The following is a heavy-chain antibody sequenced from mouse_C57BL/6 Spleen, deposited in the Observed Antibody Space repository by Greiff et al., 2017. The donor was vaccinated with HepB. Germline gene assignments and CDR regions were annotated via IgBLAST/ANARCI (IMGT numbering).Heavy chain of an antibody. Sequence: EVQLVESGGGLVKPGGSLKLSCAASGFTFSSYAMSWVRQTPEKRLEWVATISDGGSYTYYPDNVKGRFTISRDNAKNNLYLQMSHLKSEDTAMYYCARADYGSSYVDYWGQGTTLTVSS. J-gene: IGHJ2*01. V-gene: IGHV5-4*01. CDR2: ISDGGSYT. D-gene: IGHD1-1*01. CDR1: GFTFSSYA. CDR3: ARADYGSSYVDY.